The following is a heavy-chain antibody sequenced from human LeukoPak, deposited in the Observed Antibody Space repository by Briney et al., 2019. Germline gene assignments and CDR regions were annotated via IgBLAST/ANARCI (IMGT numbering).Heavy chain of an antibody. CDR3: ARDIEAAGLFLDY. CDR2: INRDGSST. CDR1: GFTFSSYW. Sequence: GGSLRLSCAASGFTFSSYWMHWVRQAPGKGLVWVSRINRDGSSTSYADSVKGRFTISRDNAKNSLYLQMNSLRAEDTAVYYCARDIEAAGLFLDYWGQGTLATVSS. V-gene: IGHV3-74*01. D-gene: IGHD6-13*01. J-gene: IGHJ4*02.